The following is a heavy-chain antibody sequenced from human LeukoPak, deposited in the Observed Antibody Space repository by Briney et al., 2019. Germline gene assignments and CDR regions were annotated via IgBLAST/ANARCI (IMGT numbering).Heavy chain of an antibody. J-gene: IGHJ4*02. D-gene: IGHD3-10*01. V-gene: IGHV4-39*01. CDR1: GGAISSTAYY. Sequence: SETLSLTCNVSGGAISSTAYYWGWIRQPPGKGLEWIGSIYYSGSTYYNPSLKSRVTISVDTSHHQFSLKLNSATAADTALYYCARHPPYGSRNWGAYYFDSWGQGTLVTVSS. CDR2: IYYSGST. CDR3: ARHPPYGSRNWGAYYFDS.